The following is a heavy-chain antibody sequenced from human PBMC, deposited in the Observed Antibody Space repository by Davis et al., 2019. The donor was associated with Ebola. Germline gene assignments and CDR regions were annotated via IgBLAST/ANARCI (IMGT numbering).Heavy chain of an antibody. Sequence: GESLKISCAASGFTFINYAMTWVRQPPGKGLEWVSSISGGGATTYYADSVKGRFTVSRDNYDNTLYLEMNSLRAEDTAVYYCAIHSDFSLGGSSVVYGMDVWGQGTTVTVFS. CDR1: GFTFINYA. J-gene: IGHJ6*02. D-gene: IGHD4-23*01. V-gene: IGHV3-23*01. CDR3: AIHSDFSLGGSSVVYGMDV. CDR2: ISGGGATT.